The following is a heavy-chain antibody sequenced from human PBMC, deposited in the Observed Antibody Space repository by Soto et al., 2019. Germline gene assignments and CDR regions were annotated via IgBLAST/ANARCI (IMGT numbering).Heavy chain of an antibody. Sequence: GASVKVSCKASGGTFSSYAISWVRQAPGQGLDWMGGIIPIFGTANYAQKFQGRVTITADESTSTAYMELSSLRSEDTAVYYCARSKGNYPPQGYYYGMDVWGQGTTVTVSS. V-gene: IGHV1-69*13. J-gene: IGHJ6*02. CDR3: ARSKGNYPPQGYYYGMDV. CDR1: GGTFSSYA. CDR2: IIPIFGTA. D-gene: IGHD4-4*01.